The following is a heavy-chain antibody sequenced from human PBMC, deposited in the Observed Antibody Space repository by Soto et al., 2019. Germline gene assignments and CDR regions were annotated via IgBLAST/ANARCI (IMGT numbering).Heavy chain of an antibody. Sequence: GEALKISCKGSGNRFSSYWIGWVRQMPGKGLEWMGIIYPGDSDIRYSPAFQGQVTISADKSISTAYLQWSSLKASDTAMYYCATPTTQHYYYGMDVWGQGTTVTVSS. CDR1: GNRFSSYW. J-gene: IGHJ6*02. CDR3: ATPTTQHYYYGMDV. D-gene: IGHD1-26*01. V-gene: IGHV5-51*01. CDR2: IYPGDSDI.